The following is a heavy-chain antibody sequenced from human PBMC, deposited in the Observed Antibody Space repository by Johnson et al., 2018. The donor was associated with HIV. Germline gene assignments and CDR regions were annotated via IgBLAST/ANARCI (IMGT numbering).Heavy chain of an antibody. D-gene: IGHD3-9*01. Sequence: QVQLVESGGGVVQPGGSLTLSCAASGFSFSSYAMHWVRQAPGTGLEWVSAIYSGGSTYYADSVTGRFTIPRDNSKNTLYLQMNSLRAEDTAVYYCARVLTTRGAFDIWGQGTMVTVSS. CDR2: IYSGGST. CDR1: GFSFSSYA. V-gene: IGHV3-NL1*01. J-gene: IGHJ3*02. CDR3: ARVLTTRGAFDI.